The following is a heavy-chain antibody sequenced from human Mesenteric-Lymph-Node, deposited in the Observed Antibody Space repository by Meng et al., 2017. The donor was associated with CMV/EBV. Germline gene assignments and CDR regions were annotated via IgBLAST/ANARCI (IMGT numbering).Heavy chain of an antibody. D-gene: IGHD5-18*01. CDR3: ARAIQLWLSAFDY. V-gene: IGHV3-30-3*01. J-gene: IGHJ4*02. CDR2: ISYDGSNK. CDR1: GCTFSSYA. Sequence: ASGCTFSSYAMHWVRQAPGKGLEWVAVISYDGSNKYYADSVKGRFTISRDNSKNTLYLQMNSLRAEDTAVYYCARAIQLWLSAFDYWGQGTLVTVSS.